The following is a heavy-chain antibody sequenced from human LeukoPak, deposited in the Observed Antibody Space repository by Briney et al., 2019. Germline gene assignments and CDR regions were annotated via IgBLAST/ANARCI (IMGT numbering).Heavy chain of an antibody. V-gene: IGHV3-23*01. CDR3: AKDRKTYYYDSSGYYYDY. CDR2: ISGSGGST. D-gene: IGHD3-22*01. J-gene: IGHJ4*02. CDR1: GFTFSSYA. Sequence: GGSLRLSCAASGFTFSSYAMRWVRQAPGKGLEWVSAISGSGGSTYYADSVKGRFTISRDNSKNTLYLQMNSLRAEDTAVYYCAKDRKTYYYDSSGYYYDYWGQGTLVTVSS.